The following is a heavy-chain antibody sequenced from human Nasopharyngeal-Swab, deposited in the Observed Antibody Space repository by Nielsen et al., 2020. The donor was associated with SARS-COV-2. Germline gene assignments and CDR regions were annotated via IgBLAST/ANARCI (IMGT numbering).Heavy chain of an antibody. CDR3: ARVYISYYYDSSGYYRSYYYYGMDV. V-gene: IGHV1-8*01. Sequence: ASVKVSCKASGYTFTSYDINWVRQATGQGLEWMGWMNPNSGNTGYAQKFQGRVTMTRNNSISTAYMELSSLRSEDTAVYYCARVYISYYYDSSGYYRSYYYYGMDVWGQGTTVTVSS. D-gene: IGHD3-22*01. J-gene: IGHJ6*02. CDR1: GYTFTSYD. CDR2: MNPNSGNT.